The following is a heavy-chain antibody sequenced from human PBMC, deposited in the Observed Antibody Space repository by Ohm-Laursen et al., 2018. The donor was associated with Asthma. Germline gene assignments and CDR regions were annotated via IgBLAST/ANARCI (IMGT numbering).Heavy chain of an antibody. J-gene: IGHJ4*02. D-gene: IGHD3-16*02. CDR3: AKGVEGGVIVILDY. Sequence: SLRLSCAASGFTFSSYGMHWVRQAPGKGLEWVAVISYDGSNKYYADSVKGRFTISRDNSKNTLYLQMNSLRAEDTAVYYCAKGVEGGVIVILDYWGQGTLVTVSS. V-gene: IGHV3-30*18. CDR1: GFTFSSYG. CDR2: ISYDGSNK.